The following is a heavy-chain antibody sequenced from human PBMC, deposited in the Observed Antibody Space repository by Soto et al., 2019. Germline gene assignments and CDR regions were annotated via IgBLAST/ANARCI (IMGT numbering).Heavy chain of an antibody. CDR3: TRRQADYCSSTSCSDDAFDI. J-gene: IGHJ3*02. D-gene: IGHD2-2*01. CDR2: IRSKANSYAT. Sequence: GGSLRLSCAASGFTFSGSAMHWVRQASGKGLEWVGRIRSKANSYATVYAASVKGRFTISRDDSKNTAYLQMNSLKTEDTAVYYCTRRQADYCSSTSCSDDAFDIWGQGTMVTVSS. V-gene: IGHV3-73*01. CDR1: GFTFSGSA.